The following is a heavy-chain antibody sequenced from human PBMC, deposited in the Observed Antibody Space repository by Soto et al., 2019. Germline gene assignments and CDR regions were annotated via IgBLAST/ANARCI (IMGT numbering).Heavy chain of an antibody. CDR1: GFTFSSYA. J-gene: IGHJ4*02. CDR3: AKVPVREWDLLGGGYY. V-gene: IGHV3-23*01. Sequence: EVQLLESGGGLVQPGGSLRLSCAASGFTFSSYAMSWVRQAPGKGLEWVSAISGSGGRTYYADSVKGRFTISRDNSKNTLYLQMNSLRAEDTAVDYCAKVPVREWDLLGGGYYWGQGTLVTVSS. D-gene: IGHD1-26*01. CDR2: ISGSGGRT.